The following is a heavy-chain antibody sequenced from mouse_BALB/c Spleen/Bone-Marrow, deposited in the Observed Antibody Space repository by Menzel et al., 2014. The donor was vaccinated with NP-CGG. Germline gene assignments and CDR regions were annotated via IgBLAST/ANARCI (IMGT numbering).Heavy chain of an antibody. V-gene: IGHV5-6*02. CDR1: GFTFSTYG. Sequence: DVKLVESGGALVNLGGPLKLSCVPSGFTFSTYGLLCVPSLPPKRPEWVATIRRGGSSSYYPASVKGRFTISKDNAKSTLYLQMSSLNSEDTAMYYCTRRPLQANSYFDCWGQGTTLTVSS. D-gene: IGHD3-2*02. CDR2: IRRGGSSS. J-gene: IGHJ2*01. CDR3: TRRPLQANSYFDC.